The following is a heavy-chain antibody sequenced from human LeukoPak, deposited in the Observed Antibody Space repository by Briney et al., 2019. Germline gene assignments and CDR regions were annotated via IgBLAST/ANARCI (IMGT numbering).Heavy chain of an antibody. CDR1: GFTFSSYS. Sequence: PGGSLRLSCAASGFTFSSYSMNWVRQAPGKGLEWVSYISSSSSTIYYADSVKGRFTISRDNAKNSLYLQMNSLRDEDTAVYYCARIGIAVAGTSYYFDYWGQGTLVTVSS. CDR2: ISSSSSTI. J-gene: IGHJ4*02. V-gene: IGHV3-48*02. D-gene: IGHD6-19*01. CDR3: ARIGIAVAGTSYYFDY.